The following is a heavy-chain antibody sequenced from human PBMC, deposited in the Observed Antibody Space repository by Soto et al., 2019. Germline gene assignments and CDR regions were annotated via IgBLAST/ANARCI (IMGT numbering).Heavy chain of an antibody. CDR3: AKYDFWIPGNFDP. Sequence: GGSLRLSCAVSGFTFDDLWMSWVRQAPGKGLEWVANINKDGSQKSYVDSVKGRFTISRDNGKNSLYLEMNNLRVEDTALYYCAKYDFWIPGNFDPRGQETLVTVSS. V-gene: IGHV3-7*01. J-gene: IGHJ5*02. CDR1: GFTFDDLW. D-gene: IGHD3-3*01. CDR2: INKDGSQK.